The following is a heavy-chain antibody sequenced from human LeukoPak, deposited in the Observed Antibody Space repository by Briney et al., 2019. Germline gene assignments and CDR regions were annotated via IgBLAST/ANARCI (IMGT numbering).Heavy chain of an antibody. Sequence: GEALKISCKGSGYTFSNSIIGWGRRMPGKGVEWRGIIYPGDSETRYSPSFQGQVTISAAKSISTAYLQWSSLRASDTAMYYCARLPAASAVRGDYWGQGTLVTVSS. CDR1: GYTFSNSI. J-gene: IGHJ4*02. CDR3: ARLPAASAVRGDY. V-gene: IGHV5-51*01. CDR2: IYPGDSET. D-gene: IGHD6-13*01.